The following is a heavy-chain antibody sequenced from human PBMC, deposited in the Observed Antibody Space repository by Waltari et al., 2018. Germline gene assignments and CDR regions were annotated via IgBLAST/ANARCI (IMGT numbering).Heavy chain of an antibody. Sequence: HVHLQESGPGLVKPSQTLSLTFSVSGADLLDGDYYWSWDRQPPGKGPQWLGRISVGGSTSYNPSLRDRISILVDTPNKKFSLKLKSVTDTDTATYYCAREIRAVHVAVWGQGTAVTVS. J-gene: IGHJ6*02. CDR1: GADLLDGDYY. CDR2: ISVGGST. V-gene: IGHV4-61*02. CDR3: AREIRAVHVAV.